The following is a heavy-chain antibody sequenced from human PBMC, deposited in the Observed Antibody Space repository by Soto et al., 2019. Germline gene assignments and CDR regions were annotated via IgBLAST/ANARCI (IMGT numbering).Heavy chain of an antibody. D-gene: IGHD6-19*01. CDR3: AHIVVAGLGYYFDY. CDR2: IYWDDDK. V-gene: IGHV2-5*02. J-gene: IGHJ4*02. Sequence: QITLKESGPTLVKPTQTLTLTCTFSGFSLSSTRMAVGWIRQPPGKALEWLALIYWDDDKRYSPFLKSRLTITTHNSKNQVVLTMSNMDPVDTARYYCAHIVVAGLGYYFDYWGQGTLVTVSS. CDR1: GFSLSSTRMA.